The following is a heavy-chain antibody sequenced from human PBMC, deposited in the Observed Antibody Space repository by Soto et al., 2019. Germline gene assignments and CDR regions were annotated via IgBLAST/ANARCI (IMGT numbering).Heavy chain of an antibody. CDR2: ISGSGGST. Sequence: EVQLLESGGGLVQPGGSLRLSCAASGFTFSSYAMSWVRQAPGKGLEWVSAISGSGGSTYYADSVKGRFTISRDNSKNTLYLQMTSLRAEDTGVYYCAKASGWFGEFDYWGQGTLVTVSS. J-gene: IGHJ4*02. CDR1: GFTFSSYA. D-gene: IGHD3-10*01. CDR3: AKASGWFGEFDY. V-gene: IGHV3-23*01.